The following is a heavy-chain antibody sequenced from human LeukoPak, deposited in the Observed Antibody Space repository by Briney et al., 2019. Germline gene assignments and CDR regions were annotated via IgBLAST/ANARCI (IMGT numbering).Heavy chain of an antibody. CDR3: ARGFGPTFGGVIGPFDY. J-gene: IGHJ4*02. D-gene: IGHD3-16*02. Sequence: GASVKVSCKASGYTFTGYYMHWVRQAPGQGLEWMGWINPNSGGTNYAQKFQGRVTMTRDTSISTAYMELSRLRSDDTAVYYCARGFGPTFGGVIGPFDYWGQGTLVTVSS. V-gene: IGHV1-2*02. CDR1: GYTFTGYY. CDR2: INPNSGGT.